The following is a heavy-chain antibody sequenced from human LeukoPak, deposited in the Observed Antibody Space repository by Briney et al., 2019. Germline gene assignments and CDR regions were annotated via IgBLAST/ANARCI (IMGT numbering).Heavy chain of an antibody. D-gene: IGHD3-22*01. Sequence: GESLKISCKGSGYSFTSYWIGWVRQMPGKGLEWMGIIYPGDSDTRYSPSFQGQVTISADKSISTAYLQWSSLKASDTAMYYCARAYYDSSGYYPYFDYWGQGTLVTVSS. CDR2: IYPGDSDT. J-gene: IGHJ4*02. CDR1: GYSFTSYW. V-gene: IGHV5-51*01. CDR3: ARAYYDSSGYYPYFDY.